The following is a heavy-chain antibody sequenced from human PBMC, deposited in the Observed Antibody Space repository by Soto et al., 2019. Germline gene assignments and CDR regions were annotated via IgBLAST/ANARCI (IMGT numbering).Heavy chain of an antibody. J-gene: IGHJ4*02. CDR2: ISTGGAYM. CDR3: ARDIASSGGDYFDS. Sequence: EVQLVESGGGLVKAGGSLRLFCAASGFTFTNYNMNWVRQAPGKGLEWVSSISTGGAYMFYADSVKGRFTISRDNAQNSLFLQIDSPRGEDAAVYYCARDIASSGGDYFDSWGQGTLVTVSS. CDR1: GFTFTNYN. D-gene: IGHD3-10*01. V-gene: IGHV3-21*06.